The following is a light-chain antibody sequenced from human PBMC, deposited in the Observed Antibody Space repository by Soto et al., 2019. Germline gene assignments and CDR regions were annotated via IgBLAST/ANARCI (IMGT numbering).Light chain of an antibody. V-gene: IGLV2-14*01. CDR2: DVS. CDR1: SSDVGGYNY. J-gene: IGLJ1*01. Sequence: QSVLTQPASVSGSPGQSITISCTGTSSDVGGYNYVSWYQQHPGKAPKLMIYDVSNRPSGVSNRFSGSKSGNTASLTISGLQAEDEADYYCSSSTSSSTLLYVFGTRTKVTVL. CDR3: SSSTSSSTLLYV.